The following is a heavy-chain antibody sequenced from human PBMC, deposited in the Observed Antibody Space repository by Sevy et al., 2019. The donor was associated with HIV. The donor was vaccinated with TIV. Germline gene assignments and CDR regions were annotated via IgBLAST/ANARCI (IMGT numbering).Heavy chain of an antibody. CDR2: IKQDGSEK. Sequence: GGSLRLSCAASGFTFSSYWMSWVRQAPGKGLEWVANIKQDGSEKYYVDSVKGRFTISRDNAKNSLYLQMNNLRAEDTAVYYCARVNGGTRYYYYGMDVWGQGTTVTVSS. V-gene: IGHV3-7*01. D-gene: IGHD2-15*01. CDR1: GFTFSSYW. J-gene: IGHJ6*02. CDR3: ARVNGGTRYYYYGMDV.